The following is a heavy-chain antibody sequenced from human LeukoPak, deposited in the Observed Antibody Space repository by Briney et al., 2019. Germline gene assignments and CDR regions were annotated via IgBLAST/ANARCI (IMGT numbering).Heavy chain of an antibody. CDR2: IYYSGTT. Sequence: SETLSLTCNVSGGSISSSSYYWGWVRQPPGKGLECIGNIYYSGTTYYNSSLMSRVTISVDTSKNQFSLNLSSVTAADTAVYYCARHLRVTMVRGIVRQSPGYFDYWGQGALVTVSS. V-gene: IGHV4-39*01. J-gene: IGHJ4*02. CDR1: GGSISSSSYY. CDR3: ARHLRVTMVRGIVRQSPGYFDY. D-gene: IGHD3-10*01.